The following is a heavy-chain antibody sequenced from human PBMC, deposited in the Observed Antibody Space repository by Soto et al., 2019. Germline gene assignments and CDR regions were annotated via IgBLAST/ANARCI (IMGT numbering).Heavy chain of an antibody. CDR1: GGSISSSSYY. J-gene: IGHJ3*02. D-gene: IGHD3-3*01. Sequence: SETLSLTCTVSGGSISSSSYYWGWIRQPPWKGLEWIGSIYYSGSTYYNPSLKSRVTISVDTSKNQFSLKLSSVTAADTAVYYCARSNLRYDFWSGYGGGAFDIWGQGXMVTVSS. V-gene: IGHV4-39*01. CDR3: ARSNLRYDFWSGYGGGAFDI. CDR2: IYYSGST.